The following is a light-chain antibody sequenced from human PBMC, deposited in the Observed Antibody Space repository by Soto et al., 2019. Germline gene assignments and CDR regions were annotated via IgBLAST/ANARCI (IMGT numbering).Light chain of an antibody. Sequence: EIVVKMSPGTLSLTKGERATLSCRASQSVSSSYLAWYQQKPGQAPRLLIYGASSRATGIPDRFSGSGSGTDFTLTISRLEPEDFAVYYCQQYGSSLITFGQGRLLEV. CDR2: GAS. CDR3: QQYGSSLIT. CDR1: QSVSSSY. V-gene: IGKV3-20*01. J-gene: IGKJ5*01.